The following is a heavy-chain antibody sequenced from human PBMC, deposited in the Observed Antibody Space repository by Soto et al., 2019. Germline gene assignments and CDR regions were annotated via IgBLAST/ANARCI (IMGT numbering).Heavy chain of an antibody. V-gene: IGHV3-23*01. D-gene: IGHD2-15*01. J-gene: IGHJ4*02. CDR2: VSIGGST. CDR3: AKRRGAGGHFDY. Sequence: AGSLRLSCAASGFTFSSYAMGWVRQGPGKGLEWVAVVSIGGSTHYADSVRGRFTISRDNSKNTLSLQMNSLTAEDTAVYFCAKRRGAGGHFDYWGQGALVTVSS. CDR1: GFTFSSYA.